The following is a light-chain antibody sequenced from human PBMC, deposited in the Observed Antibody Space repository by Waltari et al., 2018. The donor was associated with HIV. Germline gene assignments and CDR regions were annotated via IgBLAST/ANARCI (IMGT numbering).Light chain of an antibody. CDR2: GES. J-gene: IGKJ2*03. CDR1: QSVSSGH. V-gene: IGKV3-20*01. Sequence: ETVLTQSPVNLSLSPGERATLSCRASQSVSSGHLAWYQQKPGQAPRLIIYGESTRPTGIPDRFVGRGSGTDFTLTINRLEPEDCAVYYCQQFYRPPYSFGQGTKLEIK. CDR3: QQFYRPPYS.